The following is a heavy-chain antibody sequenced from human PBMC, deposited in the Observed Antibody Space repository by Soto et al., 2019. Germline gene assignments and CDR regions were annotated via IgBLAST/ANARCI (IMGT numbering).Heavy chain of an antibody. J-gene: IGHJ5*02. CDR3: ARQWLVRGWFDP. V-gene: IGHV1-18*01. Sequence: GDSVKIYCKASGYTFTSYGMSWVRQAPGQGLEWMGWISAYNGNTNYAQKLQGRVTMTTDTSTSTAYMELRSLRSDDTAVYYCARQWLVRGWFDPWGQGTLVTVSS. CDR1: GYTFTSYG. CDR2: ISAYNGNT. D-gene: IGHD6-19*01.